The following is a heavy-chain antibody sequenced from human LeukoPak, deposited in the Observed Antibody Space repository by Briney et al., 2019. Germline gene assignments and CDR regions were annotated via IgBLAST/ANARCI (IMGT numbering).Heavy chain of an antibody. CDR3: ARTRDDYTHADY. Sequence: ASVKVSCKASGYTFTSYNMHWVRQAPGQGLEWMGIINPSGGSTSYAQKFQGRVTMTRDTSTSRIYMELSSLRSEDTAVYYCARTRDDYTHADYWGQGTLVTVSS. J-gene: IGHJ4*02. D-gene: IGHD5-24*01. V-gene: IGHV1-46*01. CDR2: INPSGGST. CDR1: GYTFTSYN.